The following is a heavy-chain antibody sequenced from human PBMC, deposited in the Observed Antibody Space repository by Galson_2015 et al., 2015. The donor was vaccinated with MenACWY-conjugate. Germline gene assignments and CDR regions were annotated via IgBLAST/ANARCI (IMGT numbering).Heavy chain of an antibody. D-gene: IGHD3-22*01. V-gene: IGHV1-2*04. J-gene: IGHJ6*02. CDR2: INPNSGGT. Sequence: SVKVSCKASGYTFTGYYMHWVRQAPGQGLEWMGWINPNSGGTNYAQKFQGWVTMTRDTSISTAYMELSRLRSDDTAVYYCARARGYYDSSGYMYYYYGMDVWGQGTTVTVSS. CDR1: GYTFTGYY. CDR3: ARARGYYDSSGYMYYYYGMDV.